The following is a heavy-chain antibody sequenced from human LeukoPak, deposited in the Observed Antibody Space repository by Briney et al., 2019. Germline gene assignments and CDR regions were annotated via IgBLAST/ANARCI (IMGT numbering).Heavy chain of an antibody. J-gene: IGHJ4*02. CDR2: LSSGGTT. CDR3: VRHVSGTYYRFDY. Sequence: SETLSLTCTVSGDSISSSNYFWGWIRQPPGKGLDWIVSLSSGGTTYYNGSLKSRVTVSVDTSKSQFSLKLNSVTAADTAVYYCVRHVSGTYYRFDYWGQGTPVTVSS. CDR1: GDSISSSNYF. D-gene: IGHD1-26*01. V-gene: IGHV4-39*01.